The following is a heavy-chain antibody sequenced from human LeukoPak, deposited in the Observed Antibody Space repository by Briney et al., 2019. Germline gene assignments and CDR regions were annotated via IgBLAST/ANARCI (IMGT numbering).Heavy chain of an antibody. Sequence: SQTLSLTCTVSGGSLSSGGYYWSWIRQHPGKGLEWIGYIYYSGSTYYNPSLKSRVTISVDTSKNQFSLKLSSVTAADTAVYYCAREYYDCWSGYFRAFDIWGQGTMVTVSS. V-gene: IGHV4-31*03. J-gene: IGHJ3*02. CDR2: IYYSGST. CDR1: GGSLSSGGYY. D-gene: IGHD3-3*01. CDR3: AREYYDCWSGYFRAFDI.